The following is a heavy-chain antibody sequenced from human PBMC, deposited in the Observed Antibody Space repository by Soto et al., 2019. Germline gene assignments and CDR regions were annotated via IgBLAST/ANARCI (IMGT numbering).Heavy chain of an antibody. D-gene: IGHD2-2*01. CDR3: ARGEDRVAMPPGY. CDR1: GGSISSYY. Sequence: QVQLQESGPGLVKPSETLSLTCTVSGGSISSYYWSWIRQPPGKGLEWIGYIYYSGSTNYNPSLKGRGTISVDTSKNQFSLKLSSVTAADTAVYYCARGEDRVAMPPGYWGQGTLVTVSS. V-gene: IGHV4-59*01. CDR2: IYYSGST. J-gene: IGHJ4*02.